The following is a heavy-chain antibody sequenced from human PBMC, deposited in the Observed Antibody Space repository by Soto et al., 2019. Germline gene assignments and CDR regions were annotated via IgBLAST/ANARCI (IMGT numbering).Heavy chain of an antibody. D-gene: IGHD6-13*01. CDR2: IYYSGST. CDR3: ARAAAAGGPSHRIYYGMDV. J-gene: IGHJ6*02. CDR1: GGSISSYY. V-gene: IGHV4-59*01. Sequence: QVQLQESGPGLVKPSETLSLTCTVSGGSISSYYWSWIRQPPGKGLEWIGYIYYSGSTNYNPSLKSRVTISVDTSKNQFSLKLSSVTAADTAVYYCARAAAAGGPSHRIYYGMDVWGQGTTVTVSS.